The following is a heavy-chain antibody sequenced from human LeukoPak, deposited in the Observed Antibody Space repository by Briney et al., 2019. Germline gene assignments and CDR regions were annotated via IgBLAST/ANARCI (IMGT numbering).Heavy chain of an antibody. J-gene: IGHJ3*02. V-gene: IGHV4-59*08. CDR1: GGSMSYYY. Sequence: SETLSLTCTVSGGSMSYYYWSWIRQPPGKGLEYIGDIYYTGSTNYNPSLKSRVTISVDTSGNQLSLKLSSVTAADTAVYYCARRDYDGSLPYAFDIWGQGTVVTVSS. CDR3: ARRDYDGSLPYAFDI. D-gene: IGHD3-22*01. CDR2: IYYTGST.